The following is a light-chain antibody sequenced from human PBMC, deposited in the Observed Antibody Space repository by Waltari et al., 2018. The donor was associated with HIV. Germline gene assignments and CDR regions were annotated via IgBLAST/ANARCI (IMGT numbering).Light chain of an antibody. CDR1: KTINNN. CDR3: QQSDKTPPT. V-gene: IGKV1-39*01. Sequence: DIQMTQSQPHLSASVGDRINITCRSSKTINNNLNWYQQKSGKAPKILISETSTLRRKVPSRFSGSGSGTEFTLTITSLQSDDSATYYCQQSDKTPPTFGGGTTVEIK. CDR2: ETS. J-gene: IGKJ4*01.